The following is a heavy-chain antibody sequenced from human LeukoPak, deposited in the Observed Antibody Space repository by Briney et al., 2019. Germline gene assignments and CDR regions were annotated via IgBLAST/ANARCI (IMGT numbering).Heavy chain of an antibody. J-gene: IGHJ6*03. CDR3: AXTSPHYDFWSVIYYYMDV. CDR2: INHSGST. V-gene: IGHV4-34*01. Sequence: SETLSLTCAVYGGSFSGYYWSWIRQPPGKGLEWIGEINHSGSTNYNPSLKSRVTISVDTPKNQFSLKLSSVTAADTAVYYCAXTSPHYDFWSVIYYYMDVWGKGXTVTV. CDR1: GGSFSGYY. D-gene: IGHD3-3*01.